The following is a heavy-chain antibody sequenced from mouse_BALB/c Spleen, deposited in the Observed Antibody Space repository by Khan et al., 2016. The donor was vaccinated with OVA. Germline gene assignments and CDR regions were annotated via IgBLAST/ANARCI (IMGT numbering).Heavy chain of an antibody. V-gene: IGHV1-7*01. CDR3: TRDGMDY. CDR2: INPTSGDT. J-gene: IGHJ2*01. CDR1: GYTFTTYW. D-gene: IGHD2-3*01. Sequence: QVQLKQSGAERAKPGASVKMSCKASGYTFTTYWMHWVKQTPGQGLEWIGYINPTSGDTDYNEKFKDRVTLSADKSSSTAYMQLSSLTSEDSAVYYCTRDGMDYWGQGTTLIVSS.